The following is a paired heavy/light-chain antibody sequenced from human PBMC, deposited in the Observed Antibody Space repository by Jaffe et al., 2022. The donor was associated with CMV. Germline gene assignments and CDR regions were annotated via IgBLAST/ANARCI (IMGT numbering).Light chain of an antibody. J-gene: IGKJ3*01. CDR1: QSVSSSY. CDR3: QQYSSSPLT. Sequence: EIVLTQSPGTLSLSPGERATLSCRASQSVSSSYLAWYQQKPGQAPRLLIYGASNRATGIPDRFSGSGSGTDFTLTISRLEPEDFAVYYCQQYSSSPLTFGPGTKVDIE. CDR2: GAS. V-gene: IGKV3-20*01.
Heavy chain of an antibody. Sequence: QVTLRESGPALVKPTQTLTLTCTFSGFSLSTTAMCVSWIRQPPGKALEWLARIDWDDDKYYSTSLKTRLTISKDTSKNQVVLTMTNMDPVDTATYYCARGTHHYDSSGYLYFDYWGLGTLVTVSS. CDR1: GFSLSTTAMC. J-gene: IGHJ4*02. D-gene: IGHD3-22*01. V-gene: IGHV2-70*15. CDR2: IDWDDDK. CDR3: ARGTHHYDSSGYLYFDY.